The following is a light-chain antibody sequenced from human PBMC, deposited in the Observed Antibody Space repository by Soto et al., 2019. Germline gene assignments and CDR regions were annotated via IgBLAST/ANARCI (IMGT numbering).Light chain of an antibody. J-gene: IGKJ1*01. CDR3: QQYNSYAWT. CDR2: TSS. V-gene: IGKV1-5*03. CDR1: QSISSW. Sequence: DIQMTQSPSTLSASVGDRVTITCRASQSISSWLAWYQQKPGKAPKLLIYTSSSLESGVPSRYSRSGSGTDFTLTVSCLQPDEFATYYCQQYNSYAWTFGQGTKVDIK.